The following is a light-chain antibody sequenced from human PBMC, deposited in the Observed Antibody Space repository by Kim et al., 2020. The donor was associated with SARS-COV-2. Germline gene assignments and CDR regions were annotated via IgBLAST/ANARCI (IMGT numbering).Light chain of an antibody. Sequence: SASVGDRVTITSRASQSISTWLAWYQQKPGKAPKHLIYKASTLESGVPSRFSGTGSGTEFTLTISGLQPDDFGTYYCQQYDSSPYTFGQGTKLEI. CDR3: QQYDSSPYT. J-gene: IGKJ2*01. V-gene: IGKV1-5*03. CDR1: QSISTW. CDR2: KAS.